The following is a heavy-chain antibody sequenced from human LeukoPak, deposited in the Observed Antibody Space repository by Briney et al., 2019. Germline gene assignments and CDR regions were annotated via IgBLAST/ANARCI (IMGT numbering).Heavy chain of an antibody. V-gene: IGHV4-4*07. Sequence: SETLSLTCTVSGGSISSYYWSWIRQPAGKGLEWIGRIYTSGSTNYNPSLKSRVIMSVDTSKNQFSLKLSSVTVADTAVYYCARDRTTMVRGKNVNWFDPWGQGTLVTVSS. J-gene: IGHJ5*02. CDR1: GGSISSYY. D-gene: IGHD3-10*01. CDR2: IYTSGST. CDR3: ARDRTTMVRGKNVNWFDP.